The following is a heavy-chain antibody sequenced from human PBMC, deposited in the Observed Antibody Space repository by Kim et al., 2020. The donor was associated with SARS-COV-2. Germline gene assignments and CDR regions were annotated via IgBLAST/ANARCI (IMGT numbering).Heavy chain of an antibody. CDR1: GYSFTSYW. CDR3: ARHGLYCSGGSCYFNY. V-gene: IGHV5-51*01. D-gene: IGHD2-15*01. CDR2: IYPGDSDT. J-gene: IGHJ4*02. Sequence: GESLKISCKGSGYSFTSYWIGWVRQMPGKGLEWMGIIYPGDSDTRYSPSFQGQVTISADKSISTAYLQWSSLKASDTAMYYCARHGLYCSGGSCYFNYWGQGTLVTVSS.